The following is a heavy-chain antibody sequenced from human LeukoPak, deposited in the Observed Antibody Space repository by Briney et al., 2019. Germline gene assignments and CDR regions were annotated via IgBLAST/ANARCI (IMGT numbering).Heavy chain of an antibody. J-gene: IGHJ4*02. CDR3: ARAGYSSGWYGSYFDY. CDR1: GGSISPYY. D-gene: IGHD6-19*01. Sequence: PSETLSLTCTVSGGSISPYYWSWIRQTPGKGLEWIGYILYSGTTTNYNPSLKSRVTISVDTSKNQFSLKLSSVTAADTAVYYCARAGYSSGWYGSYFDYRGQGTLATVSS. V-gene: IGHV4-59*12. CDR2: ILYSGTT.